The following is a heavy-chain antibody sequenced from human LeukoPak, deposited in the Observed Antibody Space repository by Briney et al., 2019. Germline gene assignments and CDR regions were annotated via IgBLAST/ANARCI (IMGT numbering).Heavy chain of an antibody. CDR1: GFTSDDYA. J-gene: IGHJ4*02. V-gene: IGHV3-9*02. D-gene: IGHD5-18*01. CDR2: ISWNSGSI. Sequence: PGRSLRLSCAASGFTSDDYAMHWVRQAPGKGLEWVSGISWNSGSIGYADSVKGRFTISRDNAKNSLYLQMNSLRAEDAALYYCAKGGDSYGPYYFDYWGQGTLVTVSS. CDR3: AKGGDSYGPYYFDY.